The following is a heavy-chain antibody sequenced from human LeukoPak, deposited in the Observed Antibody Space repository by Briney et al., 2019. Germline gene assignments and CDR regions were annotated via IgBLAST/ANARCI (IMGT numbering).Heavy chain of an antibody. CDR3: ARSGRGTYYYFDL. Sequence: ASVKVSCKASGYTFTSYYMHWVRQAPGQGLEWMGIVNPSGGSTSYAQKFQGRVTMTRDTSTSTVYMELSSLRSEDTAVYYCARSGRGTYYYFDLWGQGTLVTVSS. CDR2: VNPSGGST. V-gene: IGHV1-46*01. J-gene: IGHJ4*02. D-gene: IGHD1-26*01. CDR1: GYTFTSYY.